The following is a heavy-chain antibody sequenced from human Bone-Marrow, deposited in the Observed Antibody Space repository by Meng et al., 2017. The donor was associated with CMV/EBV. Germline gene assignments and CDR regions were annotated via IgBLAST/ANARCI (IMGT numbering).Heavy chain of an antibody. CDR2: IYYSGST. Sequence: SETLSLTCTVSGGSISSYYRSWIRQPPGKGLEWIGYIYYSGSTNYNPSLKSRVTISVDTSKNQFSLKLSSVTAADTAVYYCARGGYGGNSRGWFDPWGQGTLVTVSS. CDR3: ARGGYGGNSRGWFDP. V-gene: IGHV4-59*01. CDR1: GGSISSYY. D-gene: IGHD4-23*01. J-gene: IGHJ5*02.